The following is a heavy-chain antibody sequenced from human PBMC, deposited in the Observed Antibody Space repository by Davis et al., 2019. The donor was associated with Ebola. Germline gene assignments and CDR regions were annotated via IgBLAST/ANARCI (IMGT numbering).Heavy chain of an antibody. Sequence: PSETLFLTCAVYGGSFSGYYWSWIRQPPGKGLEWIGEINHSGSTNYNPSLKSRVTISVDTSKNQFSLKLSSVTAADTAVYYCARDSPPGSYWSGYYYMDVWGKGTTVTVSS. CDR3: ARDSPPGSYWSGYYYMDV. J-gene: IGHJ6*03. V-gene: IGHV4-34*01. CDR2: INHSGST. D-gene: IGHD1-26*01. CDR1: GGSFSGYY.